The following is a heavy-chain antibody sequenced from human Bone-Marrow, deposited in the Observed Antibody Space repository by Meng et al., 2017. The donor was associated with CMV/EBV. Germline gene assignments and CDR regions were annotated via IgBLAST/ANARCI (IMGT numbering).Heavy chain of an antibody. CDR3: ARDRYYYDSSGSPDDAFDI. CDR1: GGTFSSYA. CDR2: IIPILGIA. Sequence: SVKVSCNASGGTFSSYATSWVRQAPGQGLEWMGGIIPILGIANYAQKFQGRDTITADKSTSTAYMELSSLRSEDTAVYYCARDRYYYDSSGSPDDAFDIWGQGTMVTVSS. J-gene: IGHJ3*02. V-gene: IGHV1-69*10. D-gene: IGHD3-22*01.